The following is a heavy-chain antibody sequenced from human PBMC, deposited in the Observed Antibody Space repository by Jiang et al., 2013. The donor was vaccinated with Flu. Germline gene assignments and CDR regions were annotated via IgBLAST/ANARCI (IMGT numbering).Heavy chain of an antibody. Sequence: YISSSSSTIYYADSVKGRFTISRDNAKNSLYLQMNSLRDEDTAVYYCARDPFWFGEFDYWGQGTLVTVSS. CDR2: ISSSSSTI. V-gene: IGHV3-48*02. CDR3: ARDPFWFGEFDY. D-gene: IGHD3-10*01. J-gene: IGHJ4*02.